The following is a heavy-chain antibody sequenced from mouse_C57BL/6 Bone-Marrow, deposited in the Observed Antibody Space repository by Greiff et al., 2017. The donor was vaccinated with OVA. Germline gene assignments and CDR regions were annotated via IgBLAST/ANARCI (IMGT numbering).Heavy chain of an antibody. CDR2: IGPSDSYT. D-gene: IGHD3-3*01. J-gene: IGHJ4*01. CDR1: GYTFTSYW. Sequence: VQLKQPGAEFVMPGASVNLSCKASGYTFTSYWMHWVQQRPGQGLEWIGEIGPSDSYTNYNQKFKGQFTLTVDKSTSTAYMQLSSLTSKHTEVYYSAKDRAYAMDYWGKGTSVTVSS. V-gene: IGHV1-69*01. CDR3: AKDRAYAMDY.